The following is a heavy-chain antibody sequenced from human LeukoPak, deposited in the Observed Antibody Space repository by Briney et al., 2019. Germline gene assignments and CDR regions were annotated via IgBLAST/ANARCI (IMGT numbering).Heavy chain of an antibody. CDR2: INADGSST. CDR1: GFTVSSNY. J-gene: IGHJ3*02. V-gene: IGHV3-74*01. Sequence: PGGSLRLSCAASGFTVSSNYMGWVRQAPGKGLVWVSRINADGSSTSYAASVKGRFTISRDNAKNTLYLQMNSLRAEDTAVYYCARTATDAFDIWGQGTMVTVSS. CDR3: ARTATDAFDI. D-gene: IGHD2-21*02.